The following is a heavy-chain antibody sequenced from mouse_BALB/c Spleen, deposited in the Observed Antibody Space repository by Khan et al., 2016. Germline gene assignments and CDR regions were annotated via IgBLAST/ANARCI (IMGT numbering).Heavy chain of an antibody. CDR2: INTETGEP. Sequence: QIQLVQSGPELKKPGETVKISCKASGYTFTDYSMHWVKQAPGKGLKWMGWINTETGEPTYADDFKGRFAFSLETSASTAYLQINNLKNEDTSTYFCARGASWDVDYWGQGTTLTVSS. J-gene: IGHJ2*01. CDR3: ARGASWDVDY. D-gene: IGHD4-1*01. CDR1: GYTFTDYS. V-gene: IGHV9-2-1*01.